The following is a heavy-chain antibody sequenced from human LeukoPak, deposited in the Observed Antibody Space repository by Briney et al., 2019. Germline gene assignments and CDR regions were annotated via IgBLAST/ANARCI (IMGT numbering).Heavy chain of an antibody. CDR3: ARYCVGDRDAFDI. V-gene: IGHV5-51*03. J-gene: IGHJ3*02. D-gene: IGHD2-21*02. CDR1: GYSFTSYW. CDR2: IYPGDSDT. Sequence: GESLKISCKGAGYSFTSYWIGWGRSMPGKVMWRMGIIYPGDSDTRYSPSFQGQVTISADKSISTAYLQWSSLKASDTAMYYCARYCVGDRDAFDIWGQVTMVTVSS.